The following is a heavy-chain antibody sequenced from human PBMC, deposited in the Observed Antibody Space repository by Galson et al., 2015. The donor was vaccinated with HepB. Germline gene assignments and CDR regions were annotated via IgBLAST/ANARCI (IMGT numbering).Heavy chain of an antibody. CDR1: GVSTSSSSYY. J-gene: IGHJ6*02. D-gene: IGHD3-10*01. Sequence: ATLSLTCTVSGVSTSSSSYYWSWLRQPPGGGLEWIGSIYYTATTYYDPSLKSRVTISLDTSKNQFSLRLNSVTAADTAVYYCARHVGESGSYGMDVWGQGTTVTVSS. CDR2: IYYTATT. V-gene: IGHV4-39*01. CDR3: ARHVGESGSYGMDV.